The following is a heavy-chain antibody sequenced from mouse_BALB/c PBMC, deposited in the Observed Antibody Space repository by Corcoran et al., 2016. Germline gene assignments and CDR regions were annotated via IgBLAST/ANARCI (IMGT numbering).Heavy chain of an antibody. CDR3: AREGGGNYRYFDV. CDR2: ILPGSGST. J-gene: IGHJ1*01. D-gene: IGHD1-1*02. V-gene: IGHV1-9*01. Sequence: QVQLQQSGAELMKPGASVKISCKATGYTFSSYWIEWVKQRPGHGLEWIGEILPGSGSTNYNEKFKGKATFTADTSSNTAYMQLSSLTSEDSAVYYCAREGGGNYRYFDVWGAGTTVTVSS. CDR1: GYTFSSYW.